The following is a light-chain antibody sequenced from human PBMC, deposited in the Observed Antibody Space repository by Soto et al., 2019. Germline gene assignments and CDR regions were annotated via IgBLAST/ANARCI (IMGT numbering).Light chain of an antibody. CDR3: SSYTSSSTLYV. J-gene: IGLJ1*01. CDR2: DVT. V-gene: IGLV2-14*01. Sequence: QSALTQPASVSGSPGQSITISCTGTSSDVGDNNYVSWYQQHPGKAPKLMIYDVTHRPSEISNRFSGSKSGNTASLTISGLQAEDEADYYCSSYTSSSTLYVFGSGTKVTVL. CDR1: SSDVGDNNY.